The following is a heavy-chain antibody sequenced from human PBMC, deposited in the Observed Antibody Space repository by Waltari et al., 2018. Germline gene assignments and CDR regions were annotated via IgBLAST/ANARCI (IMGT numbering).Heavy chain of an antibody. Sequence: EVQLVESGGGLVQPGGSLRLSCAASGFTYSMYWMHWVRQAPGKGLVGVSRSNSDGSGTSYADSVKGRFTISKDNAKNTVYLQMNSLRAEDTAIYYCARGARRTTVTTGWWYFDLWGRGTLVTVSS. J-gene: IGHJ2*01. CDR1: GFTYSMYW. CDR2: SNSDGSGT. V-gene: IGHV3-74*01. CDR3: ARGARRTTVTTGWWYFDL. D-gene: IGHD4-17*01.